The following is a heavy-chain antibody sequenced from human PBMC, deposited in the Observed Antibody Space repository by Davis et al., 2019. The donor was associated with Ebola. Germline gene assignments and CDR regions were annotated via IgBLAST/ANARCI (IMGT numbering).Heavy chain of an antibody. CDR1: GYTFTSYV. V-gene: IGHV1-8*02. J-gene: IGHJ4*02. D-gene: IGHD4-23*01. CDR3: ARAPGWELRY. CDR2: MNPNNGNT. Sequence: AASVKVSCKASGYTFTSYVIHWVRQAPGQGLEWMGWMNPNNGNTGYLQKFQGRVTMTRDTSISTAYLELSSLRPDDTAVYYCARAPGWELRYWGQGTLVTVSS.